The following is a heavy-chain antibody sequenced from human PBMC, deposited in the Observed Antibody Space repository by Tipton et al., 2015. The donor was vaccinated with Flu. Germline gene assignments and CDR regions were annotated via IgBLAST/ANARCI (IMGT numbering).Heavy chain of an antibody. CDR1: GGTFSSYA. CDR2: IIPIFGTA. CDR3: ARSSPLEWLRNGNWFDP. Sequence: QSGPEVKKPGSSVKVSCKASGGTFSSYAISWVRQAPGQGLEWMGGIIPIFGTANYAQKFQGRVTITADKSTSTAYMELSSLRSEDTAVYYCARSSPLEWLRNGNWFDPWGQGTLVPVSS. J-gene: IGHJ5*02. D-gene: IGHD3-3*01. V-gene: IGHV1-69*06.